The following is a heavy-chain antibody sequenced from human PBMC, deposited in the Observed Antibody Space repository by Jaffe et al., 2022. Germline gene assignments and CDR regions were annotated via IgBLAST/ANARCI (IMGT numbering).Heavy chain of an antibody. CDR1: GYTFTSYD. D-gene: IGHD3-10*01. V-gene: IGHV1-8*01. J-gene: IGHJ6*03. CDR3: ARRYHTMVQGMNYYYYYMDV. CDR2: MNPNSGNT. Sequence: QVQLVQSGAEVKKPGASVKVSCKASGYTFTSYDINWVRQATGQGLEWMGWMNPNSGNTGYAQKFQGRVTMTRNTSISTAYMELSSLRSEDTAVYYCARRYHTMVQGMNYYYYYMDVWGKGTTVTVSS.